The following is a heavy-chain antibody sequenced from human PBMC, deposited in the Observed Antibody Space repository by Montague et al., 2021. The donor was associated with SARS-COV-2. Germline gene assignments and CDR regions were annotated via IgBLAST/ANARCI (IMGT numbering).Heavy chain of an antibody. CDR1: GFSFSGYG. CDR2: LSFDGSRK. CDR3: AKASPQGESVYECFDY. J-gene: IGHJ4*02. Sequence: SLRLSCAASGFSFSGYGMHWVRQPPGKGLEWVASLSFDGSRKYYGDSVKGRFTISRDNSKNTVYLQMNSLRLEDTAMYYCAKASPQGESVYECFDYWGQGTLVTVSS. V-gene: IGHV3-33*06. D-gene: IGHD5/OR15-5a*01.